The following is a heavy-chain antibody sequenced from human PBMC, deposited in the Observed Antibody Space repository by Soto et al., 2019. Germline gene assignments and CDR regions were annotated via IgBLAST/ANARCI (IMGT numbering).Heavy chain of an antibody. D-gene: IGHD5-18*01. V-gene: IGHV3-74*01. CDR2: INVDGSST. Sequence: GGSLRLSCAASGFPFTTYWMHWVRQFPGKGLVWVSRINVDGSSTTYADSVKGRFTISRDNAKNTLYLQMKSLRAEDKAVYYCAKEGDAATEIPYSYYGTDVWCKGATVTVSS. CDR3: AKEGDAATEIPYSYYGTDV. CDR1: GFPFTTYW. J-gene: IGHJ6*04.